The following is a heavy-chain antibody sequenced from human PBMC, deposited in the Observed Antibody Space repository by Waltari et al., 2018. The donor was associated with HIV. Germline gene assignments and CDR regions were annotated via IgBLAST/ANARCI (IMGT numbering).Heavy chain of an antibody. CDR1: GYIFTNYG. Sequence: QVHLVQSGAEVKMPGASVRVPCKTSGYIFTNYGVSWVRQAPGQGLEWLGWSSGYNANTNYAQRLQGRVTLTTDTSTSTAYMELRSLRSDDTAVYYCARGLGGSYYYGVDVWGQGTTVTVS. V-gene: IGHV1-18*01. CDR3: ARGLGGSYYYGVDV. CDR2: SSGYNANT. J-gene: IGHJ6*02.